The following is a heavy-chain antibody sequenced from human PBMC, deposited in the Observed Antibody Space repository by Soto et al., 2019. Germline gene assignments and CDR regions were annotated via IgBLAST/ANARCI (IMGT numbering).Heavy chain of an antibody. D-gene: IGHD6-25*01. CDR2: ISYDGTDK. Sequence: GGSLRLSCAASGFTFNSYAMHWVRQAPGKGLEWVAIISYDGTDKFYADSVKGRFTISRDNSKNTLYLQMSSLRTEDTAIYYCAKGIWDSGYNFYYYRLDGWGQGSTVTVSS. J-gene: IGHJ6*02. CDR3: AKGIWDSGYNFYYYRLDG. CDR1: GFTFNSYA. V-gene: IGHV3-30*18.